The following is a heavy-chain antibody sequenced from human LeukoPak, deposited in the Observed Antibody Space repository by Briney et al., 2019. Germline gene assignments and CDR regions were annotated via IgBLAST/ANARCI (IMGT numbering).Heavy chain of an antibody. D-gene: IGHD2-21*01. Sequence: SGGSLRLSCAASGFTFSSYSMNWVRQAPGKGLEWVSYISSSSSTIYYADSVKGRFTISRDNAKNSLYLQMDSLRAEDTAVYYCARTYSIRTNWFDPWGQGTLVTVSS. V-gene: IGHV3-48*04. J-gene: IGHJ5*02. CDR3: ARTYSIRTNWFDP. CDR2: ISSSSSTI. CDR1: GFTFSSYS.